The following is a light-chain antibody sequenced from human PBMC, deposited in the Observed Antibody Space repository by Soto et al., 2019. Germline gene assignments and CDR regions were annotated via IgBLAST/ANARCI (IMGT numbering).Light chain of an antibody. V-gene: IGLV2-14*01. CDR3: SSYLSSSTI. Sequence: QSALTQPASVAGSPGQSITISCTGTSSDIGHYIYVSLYQQFPGKAPKLIIYEVSNRPSGVSNRFSGSKSGNTASLTISGLQAEDEADYYCSSYLSSSTIFGGGTKLTVL. J-gene: IGLJ2*01. CDR2: EVS. CDR1: SSDIGHYIY.